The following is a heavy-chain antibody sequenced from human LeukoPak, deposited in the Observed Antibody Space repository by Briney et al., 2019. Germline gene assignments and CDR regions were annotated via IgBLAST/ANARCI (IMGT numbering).Heavy chain of an antibody. Sequence: RGSLRLSCAASGFTFSDYYMSWIRQAPGKELEWVSYISSSGSTIYYADSVKGRFTISRDNAKNSLYLQMNSLRAEDTAVYYCARGDVDPYVFDIWGQGTMVTVSS. CDR1: GFTFSDYY. CDR3: ARGDVDPYVFDI. V-gene: IGHV3-11*04. J-gene: IGHJ3*02. D-gene: IGHD3-10*02. CDR2: ISSSGSTI.